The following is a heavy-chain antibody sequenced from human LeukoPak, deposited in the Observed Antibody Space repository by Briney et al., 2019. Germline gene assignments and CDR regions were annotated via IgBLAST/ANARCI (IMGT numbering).Heavy chain of an antibody. D-gene: IGHD3-3*01. V-gene: IGHV1-18*01. CDR3: ASPVKYFDFWSGYPPFDY. J-gene: IGHJ4*02. Sequence: ASVKVSCKASGYTFTSYGISWVRQAPGQGLEWMGWISAYNGITNYAQKFQGRVTITADESTSTAYMELSSLRSEDTAVYYCASPVKYFDFWSGYPPFDYWGQGTLVTVSS. CDR2: ISAYNGIT. CDR1: GYTFTSYG.